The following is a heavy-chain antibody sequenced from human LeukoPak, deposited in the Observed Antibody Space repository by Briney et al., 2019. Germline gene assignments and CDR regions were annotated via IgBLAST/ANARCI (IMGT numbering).Heavy chain of an antibody. CDR1: GYSISSGYY. J-gene: IGHJ4*02. V-gene: IGHV4-38-2*01. CDR3: ARKLYGDYRFDY. D-gene: IGHD4-17*01. CDR2: IYHSGGT. Sequence: PSETLSLTCAVSGYSISSGYYWGWIRQPPGKGLEWIGSIYHSGGTYYNPSLKSRVTISVDTSKNQFSLKLSSVTAADTAVYYCARKLYGDYRFDYWGQGTLVTVSS.